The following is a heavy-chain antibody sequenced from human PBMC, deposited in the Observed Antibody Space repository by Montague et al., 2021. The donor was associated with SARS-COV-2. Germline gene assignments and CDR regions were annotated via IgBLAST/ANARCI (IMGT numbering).Heavy chain of an antibody. D-gene: IGHD3-9*01. J-gene: IGHJ5*02. CDR2: IYGDDDN. CDR3: AHFGILRYFDP. CDR1: GSSLSTSEVG. V-gene: IGHV2-5*02. Sequence: VKPTQTLTLTCTFSGSSLSTSEVGVGWIRQPPGKAPEFLALIYGDDDNRYKPSLKSRLTITKVTSKNQVVLTMTNVDPVDTATYYCAHFGILRYFDPWGQGTLVTVSS.